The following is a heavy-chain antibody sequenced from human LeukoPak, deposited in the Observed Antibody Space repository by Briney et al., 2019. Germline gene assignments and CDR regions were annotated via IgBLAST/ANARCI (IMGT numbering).Heavy chain of an antibody. D-gene: IGHD3-16*01. CDR1: GFTFSSYA. V-gene: IGHV3-30-3*01. J-gene: IGHJ4*02. Sequence: PGGSLRLSCAAFGFTFSSYAMHWVRQAPGKGLEWVAVISYDGSNKYYSDSGKGRFTISRDNSENTLFLQMNSLRAEDTAVYYCARDPTNLYFIPNQNYFDYWGQGTLVTVSS. CDR2: ISYDGSNK. CDR3: ARDPTNLYFIPNQNYFDY.